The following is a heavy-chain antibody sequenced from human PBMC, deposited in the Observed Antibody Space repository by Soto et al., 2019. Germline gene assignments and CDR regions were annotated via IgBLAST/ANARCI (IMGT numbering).Heavy chain of an antibody. Sequence: GGSLRLSCAASGFTFSSYSMNWVRQAPGKGLEWVSYISSSSSTIYYADSVKGRFTISRDNAKNSLYLQMNSLRDEDTAVYYCARGFGGTYDYIWGSYRLGAFDIWGQGTMVTVSS. J-gene: IGHJ3*02. CDR2: ISSSSSTI. V-gene: IGHV3-48*02. D-gene: IGHD3-16*02. CDR3: ARGFGGTYDYIWGSYRLGAFDI. CDR1: GFTFSSYS.